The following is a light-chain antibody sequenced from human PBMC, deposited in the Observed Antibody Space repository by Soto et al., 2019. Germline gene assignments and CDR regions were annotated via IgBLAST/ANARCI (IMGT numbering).Light chain of an antibody. CDR1: QSPXSN. J-gene: IGKJ4*01. CDR3: QQYDNGSRT. V-gene: IGKV3-15*01. Sequence: IGLTQSAADLSVSPGDRATLSCKASQSPXSNLGWYQQKPGQAPRFLTDGASTSATGSPARLSGSGSGTEFTLTISSRQSEDFDVYYCQQYDNGSRTFGGGTKVDIK. CDR2: GAS.